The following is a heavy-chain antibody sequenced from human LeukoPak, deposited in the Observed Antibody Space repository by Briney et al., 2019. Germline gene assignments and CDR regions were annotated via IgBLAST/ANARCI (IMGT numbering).Heavy chain of an antibody. D-gene: IGHD3-16*01. J-gene: IGHJ3*02. V-gene: IGHV3-23*01. Sequence: GGSLRLSCTASGFTFSNYAMTWVRQAPGKGLEWVSGISGSGNYPYYADSVKGRFTISRDNSKDTLYLQMDSLRAEDTAIYYCARDLGSWPHVTLDIWGHGTLVTVSS. CDR3: ARDLGSWPHVTLDI. CDR1: GFTFSNYA. CDR2: ISGSGNYP.